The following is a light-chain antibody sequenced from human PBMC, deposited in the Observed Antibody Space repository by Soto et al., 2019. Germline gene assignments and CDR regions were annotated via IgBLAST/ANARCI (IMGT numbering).Light chain of an antibody. CDR3: QQSYSTPST. V-gene: IGKV1-39*01. CDR1: QSISSY. Sequence: DIQMTQSPSSLSASVVDRVTITCRASQSISSYLNWYQQKPGKAPKLLIYAASSLQSGVPSRFSGSGSGTDFTRTISSLQPEDFATYYCQQSYSTPSTFGQGTKVDIK. J-gene: IGKJ1*01. CDR2: AAS.